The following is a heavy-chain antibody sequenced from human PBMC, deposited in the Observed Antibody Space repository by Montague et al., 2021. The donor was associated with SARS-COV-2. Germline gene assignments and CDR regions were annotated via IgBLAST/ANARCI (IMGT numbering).Heavy chain of an antibody. CDR2: IYYRGST. D-gene: IGHD5-24*01. V-gene: IGHV4-59*13. CDR3: AREDRWNWFDP. CDR1: GGSINSSY. Sequence: SETLSLTCNVPGGSINSSYWSWIRQPPGKGLEWIGYIYYRGSTNYNPSLKTRVTISVDTPKNQFSLKLNSMTAADTAVYYCAREDRWNWFDPWGQGTLVIVSS. J-gene: IGHJ5*02.